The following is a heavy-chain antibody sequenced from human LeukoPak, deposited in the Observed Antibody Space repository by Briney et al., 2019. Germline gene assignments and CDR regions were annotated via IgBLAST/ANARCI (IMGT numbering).Heavy chain of an antibody. CDR3: ARVTPRYYYDSSGYYEV. CDR2: IIPILGIA. D-gene: IGHD3-22*01. V-gene: IGHV1-69*04. CDR1: DRTLNQIA. Sequence: SVKVSCKVSDRTLNQIALHWVRQAPGQGLEWMGRIIPILGIANYAQKFQGRVTITADKSTSTAYMELSSLRSEDTAVYYCARVTPRYYYDSSGYYEVWGQGTLVTVSS. J-gene: IGHJ4*02.